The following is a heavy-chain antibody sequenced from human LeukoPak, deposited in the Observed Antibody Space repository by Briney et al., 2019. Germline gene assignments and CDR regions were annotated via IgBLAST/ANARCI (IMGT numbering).Heavy chain of an antibody. CDR3: ARAGYSSGWYQILDY. V-gene: IGHV3-13*04. CDR2: IGTAGDT. Sequence: GGSLRLSCAASGFTFSSYDMHWVRQATGKGLEWVSAIGTAGDTYYPGSVKGRFTISRENAKNSLYLQMNSLRAGDKAVYYCARAGYSSGWYQILDYWGQGTLVTVSS. J-gene: IGHJ4*02. D-gene: IGHD6-19*01. CDR1: GFTFSSYD.